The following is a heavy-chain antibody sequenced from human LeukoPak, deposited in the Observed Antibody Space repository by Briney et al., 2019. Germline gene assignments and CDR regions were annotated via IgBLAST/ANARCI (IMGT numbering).Heavy chain of an antibody. CDR2: IISVFGTP. J-gene: IGHJ4*02. CDR1: GGTFSNYA. V-gene: IGHV1-69*06. D-gene: IGHD6-13*01. CDR3: ARGFGSAWYGTFFDY. Sequence: ASVKVSCKASGGTFSNYAITWVRQAPGQGLEWMGGIISVFGTPNYAQKFQGRVTVTADKSTSTAYMELSSLRSEDTAVYYCARGFGSAWYGTFFDYWGQGTLVTVSS.